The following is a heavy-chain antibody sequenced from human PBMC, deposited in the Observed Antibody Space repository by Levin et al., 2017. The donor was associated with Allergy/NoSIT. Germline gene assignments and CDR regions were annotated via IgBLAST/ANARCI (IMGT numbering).Heavy chain of an antibody. V-gene: IGHV4-59*01. Sequence: SETLSLTCTVSGGSISSYYWSWIRQPPGKGLEWIGYIYYSGSTNYNPSLKSRVTISVDTSKNQFSLKLSSVTAADTAVYYCARSRFGCSSTSCDHGAFDSWGQGTMVTVSS. CDR3: ARSRFGCSSTSCDHGAFDS. CDR2: IYYSGST. J-gene: IGHJ3*02. CDR1: GGSISSYY. D-gene: IGHD2-2*01.